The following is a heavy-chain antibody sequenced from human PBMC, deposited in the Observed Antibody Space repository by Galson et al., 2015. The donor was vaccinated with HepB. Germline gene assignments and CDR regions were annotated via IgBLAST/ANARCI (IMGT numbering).Heavy chain of an antibody. CDR3: ARVSPSWYDSSGYYLNDAFDI. D-gene: IGHD3-22*01. CDR1: GFTFSSYS. V-gene: IGHV3-21*01. J-gene: IGHJ3*02. Sequence: SLRLSCAASGFTFSSYSMNWVRQAPGKGLEWVSSISSSSSYIYYADSVKGRFTISRDNAKNSLYLQMNSLRAEDTAVYYCARVSPSWYDSSGYYLNDAFDIWGQGTMVTVSS. CDR2: ISSSSSYI.